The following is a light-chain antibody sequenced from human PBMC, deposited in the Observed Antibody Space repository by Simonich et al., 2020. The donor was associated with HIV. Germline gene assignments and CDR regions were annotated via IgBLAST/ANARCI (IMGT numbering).Light chain of an antibody. CDR3: QQYNSTPPT. V-gene: IGKV4-1*01. CDR2: WAS. Sequence: EIVLTQSPATLSVSPGDRYTLSCRTSQSVSSNLAWYQQKPEQPPKLLIYWASTRESGVPDRFSASGSGSDFTLTISSLQAEDVAVYYCQQYNSTPPTFGQGAKVEIK. CDR1: QSVSSN. J-gene: IGKJ1*01.